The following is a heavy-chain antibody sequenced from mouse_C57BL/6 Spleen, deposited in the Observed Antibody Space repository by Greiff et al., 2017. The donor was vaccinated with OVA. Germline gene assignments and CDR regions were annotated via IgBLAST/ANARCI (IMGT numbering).Heavy chain of an antibody. CDR3: ARDGYPAWFAY. V-gene: IGHV1-69*01. CDR2: IDPSDSNT. J-gene: IGHJ3*01. CDR1: GYTFTSYW. Sequence: QVQLQQSVAELVMPGASVKLSCTASGYTFTSYWMHWVKQRPGQGLEWIGEIDPSDSNTNYNPKFKGKATLTVDTSSSTAYLQLSSLTSEDSAVDYCARDGYPAWFAYWGQGTLVTVSA. D-gene: IGHD2-2*01.